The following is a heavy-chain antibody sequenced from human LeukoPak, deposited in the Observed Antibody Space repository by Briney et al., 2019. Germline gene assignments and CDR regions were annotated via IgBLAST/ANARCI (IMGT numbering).Heavy chain of an antibody. CDR1: GFTFSSYA. V-gene: IGHV3-30*09. D-gene: IGHD6-6*01. CDR3: ARDLEYTSSSPNYYYCYGMDV. J-gene: IGHJ6*02. CDR2: ISYDGTNK. Sequence: GGSLRLSCAASGFTFSSYAMHWVRQAPGKGLEWVAVISYDGTNKYYADSVKGRFAISRDNSKNTLYLQMNSLRAEDTAVYYCARDLEYTSSSPNYYYCYGMDVWGQGTTVTVSS.